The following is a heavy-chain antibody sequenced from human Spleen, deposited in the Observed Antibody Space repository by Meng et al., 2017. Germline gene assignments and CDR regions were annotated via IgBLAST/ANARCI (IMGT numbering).Heavy chain of an antibody. J-gene: IGHJ4*02. Sequence: VQLPESGPGMVKPAPTLSLTCTVSGDSISSGGYYWSWIRHPPGKGLELCGYMYDSESIYYNPSLKSRVTISVDTSKNQFSLKLSSVTAADTAVYYCARVVAGTGDYWGQGTLVTVSS. CDR1: GDSISSGGYY. D-gene: IGHD6-19*01. CDR3: ARVVAGTGDY. CDR2: MYDSESI. V-gene: IGHV4-30-4*01.